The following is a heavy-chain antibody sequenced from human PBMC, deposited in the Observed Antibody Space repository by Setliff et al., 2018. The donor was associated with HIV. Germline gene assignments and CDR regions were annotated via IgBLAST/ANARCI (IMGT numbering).Heavy chain of an antibody. CDR1: GYSFTSYW. CDR2: IYPGDSDT. J-gene: IGHJ6*03. CDR3: ARQHSSGWFNDYDYMDV. V-gene: IGHV5-51*01. Sequence: GESLKISCKGSGYSFTSYWIGWVRQMPGKGLEWMGIIYPGDSDTRYSPSFQGQVTISADKSISTAYLQWSSLKASDTTMYYCARQHSSGWFNDYDYMDVWGKGSTVTVSS. D-gene: IGHD6-19*01.